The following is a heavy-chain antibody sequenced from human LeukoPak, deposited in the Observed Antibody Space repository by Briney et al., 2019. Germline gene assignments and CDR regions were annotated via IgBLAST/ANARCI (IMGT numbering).Heavy chain of an antibody. D-gene: IGHD6-19*01. CDR2: ISYDGSNK. J-gene: IGHJ4*02. Sequence: GGSLRLSCAASGFTFSSYAMHWVRQAPGKGLEWVAVISYDGSNKYYADSVKGQFTISRDNSKNTLYLQMNSLRAEDTAVYYCAKELSGSWDYWGQGTLVTVSS. V-gene: IGHV3-30*04. CDR1: GFTFSSYA. CDR3: AKELSGSWDY.